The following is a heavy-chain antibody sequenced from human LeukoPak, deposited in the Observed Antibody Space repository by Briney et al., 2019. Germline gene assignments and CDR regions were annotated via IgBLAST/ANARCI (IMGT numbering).Heavy chain of an antibody. J-gene: IGHJ4*02. CDR1: GFTFSSYA. Sequence: PGGSLRLSCAASGFTFSSYAMSWVRQAPGKGLEWVSGSGSGGSTYYADSVKGRFTISRDNSKNTLYLQMNSLRAEDTAVYYCAKDFWSGYYPNYWGQGTLVTVS. CDR3: AKDFWSGYYPNY. D-gene: IGHD3-3*01. CDR2: SGSGGST. V-gene: IGHV3-23*01.